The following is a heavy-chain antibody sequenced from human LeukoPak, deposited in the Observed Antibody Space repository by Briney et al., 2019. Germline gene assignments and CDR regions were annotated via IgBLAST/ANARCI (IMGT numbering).Heavy chain of an antibody. V-gene: IGHV1-69*06. J-gene: IGHJ4*02. CDR1: GGTFSSYA. D-gene: IGHD6-13*01. Sequence: GASVKVSCKASGGTFSSYAISWVRRAPGQGLEWMGGIIPIFGTANYAQKFQGRVTITADKSTSTAYMELSSLRSEGTAVYYCARGVEAAAGTIYFDYWGQGTLVTVSS. CDR2: IIPIFGTA. CDR3: ARGVEAAAGTIYFDY.